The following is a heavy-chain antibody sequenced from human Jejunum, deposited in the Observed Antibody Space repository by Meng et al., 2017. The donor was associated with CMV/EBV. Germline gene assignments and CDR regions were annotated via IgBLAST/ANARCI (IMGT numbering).Heavy chain of an antibody. D-gene: IGHD4-17*01. CDR1: TFSNFW. Sequence: TFSNFWMRWVRAAPGEGLEWVANIKQDGSEKYYVDSVKGRFTISRDNAKNSLYLQMNSLRAEDTAVYYCARQAYGGYAYYYYGMDVWGQGTTVTVSS. CDR3: ARQAYGGYAYYYYGMDV. V-gene: IGHV3-7*01. CDR2: IKQDGSEK. J-gene: IGHJ6*02.